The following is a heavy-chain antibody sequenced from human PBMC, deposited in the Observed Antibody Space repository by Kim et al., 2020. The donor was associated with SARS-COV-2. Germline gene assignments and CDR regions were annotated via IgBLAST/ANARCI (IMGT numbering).Heavy chain of an antibody. CDR1: GGSFSGYY. Sequence: SETLSLTCAVYGGSFSGYYWSWIRQPPGKGLEWIGEINHSGSTNYNPSLKSRVTISVDTSKNHFSLKLSSVTAADTAVYYCARVLKQWLVQYFQHWGQGTLVTVSS. V-gene: IGHV4-34*01. J-gene: IGHJ1*01. CDR3: ARVLKQWLVQYFQH. CDR2: INHSGST. D-gene: IGHD6-19*01.